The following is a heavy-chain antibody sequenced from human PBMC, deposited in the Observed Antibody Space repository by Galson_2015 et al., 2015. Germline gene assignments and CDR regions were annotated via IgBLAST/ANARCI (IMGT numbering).Heavy chain of an antibody. J-gene: IGHJ3*02. CDR1: GYSFPRYW. CDR3: ARLRDSSGKDAFDI. Sequence: QSRAEVKKPGESLRISCKGSGYSFPRYWISWVRQMPGNGLEWMGRIAPSDSYTNYSPSFQGHVTISADKSISTAYLQWSSLKASDTAMYYCARLRDSSGKDAFDIWGQGTMVTVSS. D-gene: IGHD3-22*01. CDR2: IAPSDSYT. V-gene: IGHV5-10-1*01.